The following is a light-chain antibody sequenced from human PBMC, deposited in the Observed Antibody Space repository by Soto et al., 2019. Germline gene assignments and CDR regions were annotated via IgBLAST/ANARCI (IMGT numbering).Light chain of an antibody. CDR2: GNS. CDR3: QSYDSSLHVV. CDR1: SSNIGAGYD. J-gene: IGLJ2*01. V-gene: IGLV1-40*01. Sequence: QSVLTQPPSVSGAPRQRVTISCTGSSSNIGAGYDVHWYQQLPGTAPKLLIYGNSNRPSGVPDRFSGSKSGTSASLAITGLQAEDEADYYCQSYDSSLHVVFGGGTQLTVL.